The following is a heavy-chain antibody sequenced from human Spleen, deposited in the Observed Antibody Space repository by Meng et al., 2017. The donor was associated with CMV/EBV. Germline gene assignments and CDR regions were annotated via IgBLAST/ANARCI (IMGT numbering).Heavy chain of an antibody. V-gene: IGHV4-59*01. CDR2: IYYSGST. J-gene: IGHJ6*02. Sequence: GSLRLSCTVSGGSISSYYWSWIRQPPGKGLEWIGYIYYSGSTNYNPSLKNRVTISVDTSKNQFSLKLSSVTAADTAVYYCARGAYDFWGYYYGMDVWGQGTTVTVSS. CDR3: ARGAYDFWGYYYGMDV. D-gene: IGHD3-3*01. CDR1: GGSISSYY.